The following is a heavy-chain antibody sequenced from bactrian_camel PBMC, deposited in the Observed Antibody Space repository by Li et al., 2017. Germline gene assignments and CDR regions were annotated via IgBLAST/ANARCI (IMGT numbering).Heavy chain of an antibody. J-gene: IGHJ4*01. CDR3: VRANLDEENNILPGD. CDR2: TNGVGDIT. D-gene: IGHD2*01. Sequence: VQLVESGGGLGQPGGSLRLTCAASGFTFSSSTMTWVRQAPGKGLKWVSTTNGVGDITNYADSVKGRFTISRDNAKNTVYLQMVSLKPEDTAVYSCVRANLDEENNILPGDWGQGTQVTVS. V-gene: IGHV3S40*01. CDR1: GFTFSSST.